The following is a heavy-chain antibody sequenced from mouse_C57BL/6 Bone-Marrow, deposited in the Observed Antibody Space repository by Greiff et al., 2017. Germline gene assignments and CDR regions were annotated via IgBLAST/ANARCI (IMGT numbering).Heavy chain of an antibody. J-gene: IGHJ3*01. V-gene: IGHV1-7*01. CDR1: GYTFPSYW. Sequence: VQLQQSGAELAKPGASVTLSCKASGYTFPSYWMHWVKQRPGPGLEWIGYINPSSGSTKSNQKFKDKATLTADKSSSTAYMPLSSLTYEDSAVYYCSSYVFSYWGQGTLVTVSA. CDR3: SSYVFSY. CDR2: INPSSGST.